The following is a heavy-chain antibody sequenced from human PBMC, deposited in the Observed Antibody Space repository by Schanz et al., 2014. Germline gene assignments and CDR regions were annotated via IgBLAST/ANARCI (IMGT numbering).Heavy chain of an antibody. CDR3: ARDRRNADLDY. CDR1: GFNFSDYA. D-gene: IGHD1-1*01. V-gene: IGHV3-23*01. J-gene: IGHJ4*02. CDR2: ISASGGTI. Sequence: EVHLLESGGGLVPPGGSLRLSCAASGFNFSDYAMCWVRQAPGKGLEWVSAISASGGTIYYADSVKGRFTISRDNAKNSLYLEMNSLRAEDTALYYCARDRRNADLDYWGQGTLVTVSS.